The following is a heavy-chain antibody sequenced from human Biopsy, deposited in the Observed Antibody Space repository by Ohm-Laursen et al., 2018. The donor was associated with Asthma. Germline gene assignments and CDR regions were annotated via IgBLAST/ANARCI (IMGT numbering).Heavy chain of an antibody. CDR2: MSFDGRQT. D-gene: IGHD1-1*01. V-gene: IGHV3-30*18. J-gene: IGHJ3*02. CDR1: GFSFNSYG. CDR3: AKESGSNYAFDI. Sequence: SLRLSCAASGFSFNSYGMHWVRQAPGKGLEWVAVMSFDGRQTYYADSVKGRSTISRDNSKNTLYLQMNSLRAEDTAVYYCAKESGSNYAFDIWGQGTMVTVSS.